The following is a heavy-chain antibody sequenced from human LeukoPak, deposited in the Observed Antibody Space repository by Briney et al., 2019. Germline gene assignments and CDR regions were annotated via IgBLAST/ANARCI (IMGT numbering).Heavy chain of an antibody. CDR2: TSPYNGNT. CDR3: ARSDYSDSSAYPFDY. J-gene: IGHJ4*02. Sequence: ASVKVSCXASGYTFTNYGLIWVRQAHGQGHEWMGWTSPYNGNTDYTQNLQGRVTMTTDTSTSTAYMELRSLRSDDTAVYYCARSDYSDSSAYPFDYWGQGTLVTVSS. CDR1: GYTFTNYG. D-gene: IGHD3-22*01. V-gene: IGHV1-18*01.